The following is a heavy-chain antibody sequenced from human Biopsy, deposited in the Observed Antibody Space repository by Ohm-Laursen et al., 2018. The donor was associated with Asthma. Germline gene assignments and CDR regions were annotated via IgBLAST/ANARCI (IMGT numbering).Heavy chain of an antibody. CDR2: MSFDGRQT. CDR1: GFSFNSYG. V-gene: IGHV3-30*18. J-gene: IGHJ3*02. Sequence: SLRLSCSASGFSFNSYGMHWVRQAPGKGLEWVAVMSFDGRQTYYADSVKGRFTISRDNSKNTPYLQMNSLRAEVTAVYYCAKERYYDFWSGYPIWGQGTMVTVSS. CDR3: AKERYYDFWSGYPI. D-gene: IGHD3-3*01.